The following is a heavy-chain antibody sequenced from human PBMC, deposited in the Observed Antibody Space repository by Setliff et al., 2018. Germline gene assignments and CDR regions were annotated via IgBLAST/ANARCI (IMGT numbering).Heavy chain of an antibody. CDR3: RYWSGYYNNDY. J-gene: IGHJ4*02. CDR2: INDSGTT. Sequence: SETLSLTCTVYGGSFSNYYWGWIRQSPGKGLEWIGEINDSGTTNYSPSLKSRVTISLDASTNQFSLKLSSVSAADTAVYYCRYWSGYYNNDYWGQGTLVTVSS. V-gene: IGHV4-34*01. CDR1: GGSFSNYY. D-gene: IGHD3-3*01.